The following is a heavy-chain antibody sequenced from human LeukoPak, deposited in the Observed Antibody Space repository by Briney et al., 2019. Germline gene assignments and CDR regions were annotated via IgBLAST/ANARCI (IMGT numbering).Heavy chain of an antibody. CDR2: LYHSGST. CDR3: ARGYFSGGSCYSYYYYNYMDV. V-gene: IGHV4-38-2*02. Sequence: SETLSLTCTVSGYSISSGYYWGWIRQPPGKGLERIGSLYHSGSTYYNPSLKSRVTISVDTSKNQFSLKLSSVTAADTAVYYCARGYFSGGSCYSYYYYNYMDVWGKGTTVTVSS. CDR1: GYSISSGYY. D-gene: IGHD2-15*01. J-gene: IGHJ6*03.